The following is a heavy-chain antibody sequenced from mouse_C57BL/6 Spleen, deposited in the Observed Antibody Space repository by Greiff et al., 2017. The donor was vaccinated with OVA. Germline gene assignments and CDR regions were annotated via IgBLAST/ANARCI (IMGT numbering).Heavy chain of an antibody. D-gene: IGHD4-1*01. J-gene: IGHJ1*03. CDR2: ISSGGDYI. Sequence: EVKLVESGEGLVKPGGSLKLSCAASGFTFSSYAMSWVRQTPEKRLAWVAYISSGGDYIYYADTVKGRFTISRDNARNTLYLQMSSLKSEDTAMYYCTRDLGRGWYFDVWGTGTTVTVSS. CDR1: GFTFSSYA. CDR3: TRDLGRGWYFDV. V-gene: IGHV5-9-1*02.